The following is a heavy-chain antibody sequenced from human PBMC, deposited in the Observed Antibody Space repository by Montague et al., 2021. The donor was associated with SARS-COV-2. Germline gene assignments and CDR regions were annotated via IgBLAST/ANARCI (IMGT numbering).Heavy chain of an antibody. D-gene: IGHD2-21*01. CDR3: VAAGYYSLDH. J-gene: IGHJ4*02. CDR1: GGSISGSNW. Sequence: SETLSLTCGVSGGSISGSNWWSWVRQPPGKGLEWIGEIYHTGSTNYNPSLKSRVTISVDKSKSQFSLKLTSVTAADTAVYYCVAAGYYSLDHWGQGTLVTVSS. V-gene: IGHV4-4*02. CDR2: IYHTGST.